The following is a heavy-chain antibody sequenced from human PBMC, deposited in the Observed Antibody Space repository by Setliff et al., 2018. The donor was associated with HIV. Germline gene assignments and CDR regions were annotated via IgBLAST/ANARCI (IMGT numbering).Heavy chain of an antibody. CDR2: IYYSGST. CDR1: GYSISSSSYY. V-gene: IGHV4-39*07. CDR3: ARDFRIGRAVQDYWYFDL. J-gene: IGHJ2*01. D-gene: IGHD3-10*01. Sequence: PSETLSLTCTVSGYSISSSSYYWDWIRQPPGKGLEWIGSIYYSGSTYYNPSLKSRVTISVDTSKNQFSLKLSSVTAADTAVYYCARDFRIGRAVQDYWYFDLWGRGTLVTVSS.